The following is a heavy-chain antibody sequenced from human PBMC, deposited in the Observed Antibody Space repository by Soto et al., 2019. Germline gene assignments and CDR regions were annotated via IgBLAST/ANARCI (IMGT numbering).Heavy chain of an antibody. Sequence: QVQLVQSGAEVKKPGASVKVSCKASGYTFTSYGISWVRQAPGQGLEWMGWISAYNGNTNYAQKLQGRVTMTTVTSTSTAYMEGRSLRSDDTAVYYCARVSWNYDSSGYLDYWGQGTLVTVSS. D-gene: IGHD3-22*01. CDR1: GYTFTSYG. J-gene: IGHJ4*02. V-gene: IGHV1-18*04. CDR3: ARVSWNYDSSGYLDY. CDR2: ISAYNGNT.